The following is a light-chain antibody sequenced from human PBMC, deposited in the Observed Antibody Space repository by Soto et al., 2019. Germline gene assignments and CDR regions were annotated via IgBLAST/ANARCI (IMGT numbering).Light chain of an antibody. CDR2: DVS. V-gene: IGLV2-14*03. CDR1: SSDVGGYDH. CDR3: SSYTSKDTLV. Sequence: QSVLTQPASVSGSPGQSITISCTGTSSDVGGYDHVSWYQQHPGKAPNVIIYDVSIRPSGVSNRFSGSKSGNTASLAVSGLQAEDEADYYCSSYTSKDTLVFGGGTKVTVL. J-gene: IGLJ3*02.